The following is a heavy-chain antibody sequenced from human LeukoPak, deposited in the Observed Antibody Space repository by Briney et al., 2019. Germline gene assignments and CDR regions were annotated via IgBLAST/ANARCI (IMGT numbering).Heavy chain of an antibody. CDR1: GGSFSGYY. Sequence: SETLSLTCAVYGGSFSGYYWSWIRQPPGKGLEWIGEINHSGSTNYNPSLKSRVTMSVDTSKNQFSLKLSSVTAADTAVYYCARDITYYYDSSGFDYWGQGTLVTVSS. V-gene: IGHV4-34*01. CDR2: INHSGST. J-gene: IGHJ4*02. D-gene: IGHD3-22*01. CDR3: ARDITYYYDSSGFDY.